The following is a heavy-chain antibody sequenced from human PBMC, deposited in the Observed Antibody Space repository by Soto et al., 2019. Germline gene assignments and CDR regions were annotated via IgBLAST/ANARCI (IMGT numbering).Heavy chain of an antibody. CDR3: ARGPEGRNIVVVVAAIFKEDYYYGMDV. J-gene: IGHJ6*02. D-gene: IGHD2-15*01. CDR2: IWYDGSNK. Sequence: PGGSLRLSCAASGFTFSSYGMHWVRQAPGKGLEWVAVIWYDGSNKYYADSVKGRFTISRDNSKNTLYLQMNSLRAEDTAVYYCARGPEGRNIVVVVAAIFKEDYYYGMDVWGQGTTVTVSS. V-gene: IGHV3-33*01. CDR1: GFTFSSYG.